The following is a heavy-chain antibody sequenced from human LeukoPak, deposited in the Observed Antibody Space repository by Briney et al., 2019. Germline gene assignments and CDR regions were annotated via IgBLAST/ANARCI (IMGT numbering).Heavy chain of an antibody. CDR3: ARGASIAARPLDY. CDR1: GFTFSSYS. D-gene: IGHD6-6*01. V-gene: IGHV3-21*01. Sequence: GGSLRLSCAASGFTFSSYSMNWVRQAPGKGLEWVSSISSSSSYIYYADSVKGRFTISRDNAKNSLYLQMNSLRAEDTAVYYCARGASIAARPLDYWGQGTLVTVSP. J-gene: IGHJ4*02. CDR2: ISSSSSYI.